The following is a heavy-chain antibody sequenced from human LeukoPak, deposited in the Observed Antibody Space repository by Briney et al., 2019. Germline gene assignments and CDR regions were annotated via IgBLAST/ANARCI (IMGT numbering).Heavy chain of an antibody. V-gene: IGHV3-20*04. CDR1: GFTFDDYG. D-gene: IGHD2-2*01. Sequence: GGSLRLSCAASGFTFDDYGMSWVPPAPGNGLEWVSGINWNGGSTGYADSVKVRFTISRDNTKNSLYLQMNSLRAEDTALYYCARGEPAASAFDIWGQGTMVTVSS. CDR3: ARGEPAASAFDI. CDR2: INWNGGST. J-gene: IGHJ3*02.